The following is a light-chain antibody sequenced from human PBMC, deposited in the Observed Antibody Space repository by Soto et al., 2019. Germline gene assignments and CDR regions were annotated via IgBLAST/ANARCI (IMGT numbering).Light chain of an antibody. V-gene: IGKV3-15*01. Sequence: DIVMTQSPGTLSLSPGERATLSCRASQSVSSRLAWYQKKPGQDPRLLIYGASSRATGIPARFSGSGSGTEFNLTISRLQTDDFATYECQQYNSYTRTFGGGTKVDIK. J-gene: IGKJ4*01. CDR2: GAS. CDR1: QSVSSR. CDR3: QQYNSYTRT.